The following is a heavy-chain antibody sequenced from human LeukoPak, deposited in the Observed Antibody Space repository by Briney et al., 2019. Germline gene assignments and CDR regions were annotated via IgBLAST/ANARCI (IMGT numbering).Heavy chain of an antibody. CDR3: ARSYYDSSGTPFDI. J-gene: IGHJ3*02. V-gene: IGHV3-72*01. Sequence: GGSLRLSCAASGFTFSDHFMDWVRQAPGKGLEWVGRTRDKANGYTTDYAESVKGRFTISRDESKTSLYLQMNSLRAEDTAVYYCARSYYDSSGTPFDIWGQGTMVTVSS. CDR1: GFTFSDHF. CDR2: TRDKANGYTT. D-gene: IGHD3-22*01.